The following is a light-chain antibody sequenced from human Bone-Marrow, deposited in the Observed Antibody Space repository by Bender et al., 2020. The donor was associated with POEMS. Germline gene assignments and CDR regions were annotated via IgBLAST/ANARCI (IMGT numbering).Light chain of an antibody. CDR2: DVT. V-gene: IGLV2-14*01. CDR3: CSYAGTTTWM. Sequence: QSALTQPASVSGSPGQSITISCTGTSSDVGGHNYVSWYQQYPGKAPKVMIYDVTNRPSGVSNRFSGSKSGNTASLTISGLQAEDEADYYCCSYAGTTTWMFGGGTKLTVL. J-gene: IGLJ3*02. CDR1: SSDVGGHNY.